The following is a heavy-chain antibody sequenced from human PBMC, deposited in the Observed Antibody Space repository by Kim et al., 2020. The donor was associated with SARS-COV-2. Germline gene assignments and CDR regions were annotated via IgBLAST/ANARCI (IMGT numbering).Heavy chain of an antibody. J-gene: IGHJ6*02. Sequence: ASVKVSCKASGYTFTSYAMHWVRQAPGQRLEWMGWINAGNGNTKYSQKFQGRVTITRDTSASTAYMELSSLRSEDTAVYYCARTVLQNYYYYGMDVWGQGTTVTVSS. CDR3: ARTVLQNYYYYGMDV. CDR2: INAGNGNT. CDR1: GYTFTSYA. V-gene: IGHV1-3*01. D-gene: IGHD1-1*01.